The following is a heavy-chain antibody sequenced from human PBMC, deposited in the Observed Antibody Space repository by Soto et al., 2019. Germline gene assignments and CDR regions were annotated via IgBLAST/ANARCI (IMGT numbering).Heavy chain of an antibody. CDR3: PSGSGYYYWADY. D-gene: IGHD3-22*01. CDR2: INAGNGNT. Sequence: QVQLVQSGAEEKKPGASVKVSCKASGYTFTSYAMHWVRQAPGQRLEWMGWINAGNGNTKYSQKFQGRVTITRDTSAITAYMELSSLRSEDTAVYYCPSGSGYYYWADYWGQGPLVTVSS. V-gene: IGHV1-3*05. CDR1: GYTFTSYA. J-gene: IGHJ4*02.